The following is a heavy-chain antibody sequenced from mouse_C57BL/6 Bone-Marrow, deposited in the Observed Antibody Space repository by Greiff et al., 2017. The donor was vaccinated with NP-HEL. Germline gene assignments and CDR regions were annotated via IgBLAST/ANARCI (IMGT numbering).Heavy chain of an antibody. CDR1: GYTFTDYY. Sequence: VQLQQSGPVLVKPGASVKMSCKASGYTFTDYYMNWVKQSHGKSLEWIGVINPYNGGTSYNQKFKGKATLTVDKSSSTAYMELNSLTSEDSAVYYCARRDYGPWFAYWGQGTLVTVSA. J-gene: IGHJ3*01. V-gene: IGHV1-19*01. CDR3: ARRDYGPWFAY. D-gene: IGHD1-1*01. CDR2: INPYNGGT.